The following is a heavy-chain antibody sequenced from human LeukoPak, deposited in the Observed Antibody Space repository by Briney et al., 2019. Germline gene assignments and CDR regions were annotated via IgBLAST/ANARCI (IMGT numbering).Heavy chain of an antibody. Sequence: ASVKVSCKTSGHTFTNYGVTWVRQAPGQGLQWMGWVSAADGNTNNAPKFQDRVTISIDTYTGTAFMELRSLTSDDTAVHYCAKNRGSTWWDLVDYWGQGTLVTVSS. CDR2: VSAADGNT. D-gene: IGHD7-27*01. V-gene: IGHV1-18*01. CDR3: AKNRGSTWWDLVDY. J-gene: IGHJ4*02. CDR1: GHTFTNYG.